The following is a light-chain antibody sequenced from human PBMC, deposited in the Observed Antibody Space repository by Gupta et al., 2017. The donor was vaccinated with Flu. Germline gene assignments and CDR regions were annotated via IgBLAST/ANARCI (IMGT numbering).Light chain of an antibody. CDR1: QSLIYIDGNTY. CDR3: MQGTHWLYT. J-gene: IGKJ2*01. V-gene: IGKV2-30*01. Sequence: DVVMTQSPLSLPVTLGQPASMSCRSSQSLIYIDGNTYLSWFQQRPGQSPRRLIYKVSNRDSGVPDRFSGSGSGTDCTLKISRGEAEDVGVYYCMQGTHWLYTFGQGTKLEIK. CDR2: KVS.